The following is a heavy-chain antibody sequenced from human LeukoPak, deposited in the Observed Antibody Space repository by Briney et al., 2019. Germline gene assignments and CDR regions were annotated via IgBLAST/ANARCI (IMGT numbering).Heavy chain of an antibody. CDR1: GDSISSHY. Sequence: PSETLSLTCTVSGDSISSHYWSWIRQPPGKGLEWIGYMYYSGSANYNPSLKSRVTISVDTSKNQFSLKLSSVTAADTAVYYCARVRWDTGGDYYYYYMDVWGKGTTVTVSS. J-gene: IGHJ6*03. V-gene: IGHV4-59*11. CDR3: ARVRWDTGGDYYYYYMDV. D-gene: IGHD1-26*01. CDR2: MYYSGSA.